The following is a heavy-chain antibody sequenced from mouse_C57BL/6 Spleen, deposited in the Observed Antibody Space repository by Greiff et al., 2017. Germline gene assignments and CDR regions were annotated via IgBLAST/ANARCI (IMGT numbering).Heavy chain of an antibody. J-gene: IGHJ1*03. Sequence: QVQLQQSGTELVKPGASVKLSCKASGYTFTSYWMHWVKQRPGQGLEWIGNINPSNGGTNYNEKFKSKATLTVDKSSSTAYMQLSSLTSEDSAVXYCARSRDYYGSSTFYWYFDVWGTGTTVTVSS. V-gene: IGHV1-53*01. CDR3: ARSRDYYGSSTFYWYFDV. D-gene: IGHD1-1*01. CDR1: GYTFTSYW. CDR2: INPSNGGT.